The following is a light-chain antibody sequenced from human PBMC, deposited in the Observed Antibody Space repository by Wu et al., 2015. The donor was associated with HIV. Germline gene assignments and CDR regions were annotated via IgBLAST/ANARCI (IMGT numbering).Light chain of an antibody. V-gene: IGKV3-20*01. Sequence: EIVLTQSPGTLSLSPGEGATLSCRASQSVSSSYLAWYQQKPGQAPRLVIYGVSNRATGIPDRFSGSGSGTDFTLTISRLEPEDFAVYYCQQYGGSSRPFGQGTKVEIK. CDR3: QQYGGSSRP. CDR1: QSVSSSY. J-gene: IGKJ1*01. CDR2: GVS.